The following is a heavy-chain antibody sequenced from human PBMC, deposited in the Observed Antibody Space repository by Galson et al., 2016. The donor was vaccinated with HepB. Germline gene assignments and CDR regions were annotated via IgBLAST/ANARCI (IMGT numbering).Heavy chain of an antibody. CDR3: ARDWGRF. D-gene: IGHD3-16*01. J-gene: IGHJ4*02. V-gene: IGHV3-7*03. CDR1: GFTFSGYW. CDR2: IKHDGSEK. Sequence: SLRLSCAASGFTFSGYWMSWVRQAPGKGLEWVANIKHDGSEKYYVDSLKGRFTISRDNAKKSLYLQMNSLRAEDTAVYYCARDWGRFWGQGTLVTVSS.